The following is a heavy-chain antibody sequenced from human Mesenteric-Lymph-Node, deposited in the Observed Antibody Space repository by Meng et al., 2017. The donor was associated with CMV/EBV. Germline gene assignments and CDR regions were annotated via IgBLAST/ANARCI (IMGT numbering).Heavy chain of an antibody. D-gene: IGHD3-10*01. CDR1: GGSINTRSYF. J-gene: IGHJ3*02. CDR2: VYYSGTT. V-gene: IGHV4-39*07. CDR3: ARPRPRGDDI. Sequence: SETLSLTCTVSGGSINTRSYFWGWIRQPPGEGLEWIGVVYYSGTTYYSPSLKSRVTISVDTSRNQFSLKLSSVTAADTAVYYCARPRPRGDDIWGQGTMVTVSS.